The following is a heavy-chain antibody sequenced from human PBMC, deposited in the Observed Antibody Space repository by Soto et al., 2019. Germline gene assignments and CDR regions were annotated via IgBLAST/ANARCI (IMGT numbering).Heavy chain of an antibody. CDR3: AKDPYCTNGVCYTSVPRIPEGNI. Sequence: GGSLRLSCAASGFTFSSYAMSWVRQAPGKGLEWVSAISGSGGSTYYADSVKGRFTISRDNSKNTLYLQMNSLRAEDTAVYYCAKDPYCTNGVCYTSVPRIPEGNIWGQGTTVTVS. CDR2: ISGSGGST. J-gene: IGHJ6*02. CDR1: GFTFSSYA. V-gene: IGHV3-23*01. D-gene: IGHD2-8*01.